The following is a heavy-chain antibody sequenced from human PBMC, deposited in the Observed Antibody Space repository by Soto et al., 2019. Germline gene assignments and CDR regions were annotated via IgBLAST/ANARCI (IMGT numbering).Heavy chain of an antibody. CDR1: GFTFSSYW. J-gene: IGHJ6*02. CDR3: ARDPLRDGYSYYYYYGMDV. V-gene: IGHV3-7*03. D-gene: IGHD2-15*01. Sequence: GGSLRLSCAASGFTFSSYWMSWVGQAPGKGLEWVANIKQDGSEKYYVDSVKGRFTISRDNAKNSLYLQMNSLRAEDTAVYYCARDPLRDGYSYYYYYGMDVWGQGTTVTVSS. CDR2: IKQDGSEK.